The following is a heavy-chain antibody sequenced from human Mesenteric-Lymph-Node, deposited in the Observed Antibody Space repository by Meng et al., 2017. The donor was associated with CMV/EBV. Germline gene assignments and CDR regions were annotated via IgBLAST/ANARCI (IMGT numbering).Heavy chain of an antibody. CDR1: GYTFTGYY. J-gene: IGHJ4*02. V-gene: IGHV1-2*06. CDR3: ARVEQQLVKCFDY. D-gene: IGHD6-13*01. Sequence: KASGYTFTGYYMHWVRQAPGQGLEWMGRINPNSGGTNYAQKFQGRVTMTRDTSISTAYMELSRLRSDDTAVYYCARVEQQLVKCFDYWGQGTLVTVSS. CDR2: INPNSGGT.